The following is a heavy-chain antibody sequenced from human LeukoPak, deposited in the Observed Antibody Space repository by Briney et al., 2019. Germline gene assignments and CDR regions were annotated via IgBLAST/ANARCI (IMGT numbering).Heavy chain of an antibody. CDR3: ARAPGGLDAFDI. CDR1: GGSISSGDYY. V-gene: IGHV4-30-4*01. D-gene: IGHD3-16*01. Sequence: PSETLSLTCTVSGGSISSGDYYWSWIRQPPGKGLEWIGYIYYSGSTYYNPSLKSRVTISVDTSKNQFSLKLSSVTAADTAVYYCARAPGGLDAFDIWGQGTMVTVSS. CDR2: IYYSGST. J-gene: IGHJ3*02.